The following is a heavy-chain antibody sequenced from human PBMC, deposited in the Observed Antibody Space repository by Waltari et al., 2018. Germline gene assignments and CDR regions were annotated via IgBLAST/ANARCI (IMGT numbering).Heavy chain of an antibody. CDR1: GFTFRSYS. J-gene: IGHJ6*02. CDR2: ISSSSSYI. V-gene: IGHV3-21*01. Sequence: EVQLVESGGGLVKPGGSLRLSCAASGFTFRSYSMNWVRQAPGKGLEWVSSISSSSSYIYYADSVKGRFTISRDNAKNSLYLQMNSRRAEDTAVYYCAREGSGTYGMDVWGQGTTVTVSS. D-gene: IGHD1-1*01. CDR3: AREGSGTYGMDV.